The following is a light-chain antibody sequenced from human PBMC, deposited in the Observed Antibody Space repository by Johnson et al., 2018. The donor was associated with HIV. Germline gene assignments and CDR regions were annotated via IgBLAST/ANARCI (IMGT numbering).Light chain of an antibody. Sequence: QSVLTQPPSVSAAPGQKVTISCSGSSSNIGNNYVSWYQQLPGTAPKLLIYENNMRPSGIPDRFSGSKSGTSATLGITGLQTGDEADYYCGTWDTSLSTGGAFGTGTKVTVL. CDR3: GTWDTSLSTGGA. CDR1: SSNIGNNY. CDR2: ENN. V-gene: IGLV1-51*02. J-gene: IGLJ1*01.